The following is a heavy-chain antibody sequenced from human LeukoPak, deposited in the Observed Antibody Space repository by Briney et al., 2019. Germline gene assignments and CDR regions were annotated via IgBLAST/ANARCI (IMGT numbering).Heavy chain of an antibody. J-gene: IGHJ4*02. CDR3: AKDLYGGHFDY. CDR2: ISYDGSNK. V-gene: IGHV3-30*18. Sequence: GGSLRLSCAASGFTFSSYGMHWVRQAPGKGLEWVAVISYDGSNKYYADSVKGRFTISRDNSKNTLYLQMNSLRAEDTAVYYCAKDLYGGHFDYWGQGPLVTVSS. D-gene: IGHD4-23*01. CDR1: GFTFSSYG.